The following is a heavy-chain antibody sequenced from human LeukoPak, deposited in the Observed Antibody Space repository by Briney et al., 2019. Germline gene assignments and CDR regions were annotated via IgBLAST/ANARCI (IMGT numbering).Heavy chain of an antibody. CDR1: GYTLTELS. CDR3: ATGLGGSPDFDY. CDR2: FDPEDGET. J-gene: IGHJ4*02. D-gene: IGHD2-15*01. V-gene: IGHV1-24*01. Sequence: ASVKVSCKVSGYTLTELSMHWVRQAPGKGLEWMGGFDPEDGETIYAQKFQGRVTMTEEASTDTAYMELSSLRSEDTAVYYCATGLGGSPDFDYWGQGTLVTVSS.